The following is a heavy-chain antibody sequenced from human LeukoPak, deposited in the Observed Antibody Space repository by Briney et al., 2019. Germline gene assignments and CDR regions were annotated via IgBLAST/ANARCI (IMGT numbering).Heavy chain of an antibody. CDR3: AKETGPGRWYFFL. CDR1: GFTFSSYS. Sequence: GGSLRLSCAASGFTFSSYSLSWGLQAPGKGLEWVSTVSTSGDPTFYADSVKGRFTISRDNSKNTLYLQMNTLRVEDTAVYYCAKETGPGRWYFFLWGRGHLVTVSA. D-gene: IGHD3-9*01. J-gene: IGHJ2*01. CDR2: VSTSGDPT. V-gene: IGHV3-23*01.